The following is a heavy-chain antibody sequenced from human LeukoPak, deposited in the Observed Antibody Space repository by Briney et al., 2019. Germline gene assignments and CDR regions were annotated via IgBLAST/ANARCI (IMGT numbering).Heavy chain of an antibody. CDR3: ARADRLDGGPYLIGP. CDR1: GYSFTDYY. Sequence: ASVKVPCKTSGYSFTDYYMHWVRQAPGQGLEWMGWINPNSGGTSSAQKFQGRVTMTRDTSINTVYMEVSWLTSDDTAIYYCARADRLDGGPYLIGPWGQGTLVTVSS. J-gene: IGHJ5*02. D-gene: IGHD2-21*01. V-gene: IGHV1-2*02. CDR2: INPNSGGT.